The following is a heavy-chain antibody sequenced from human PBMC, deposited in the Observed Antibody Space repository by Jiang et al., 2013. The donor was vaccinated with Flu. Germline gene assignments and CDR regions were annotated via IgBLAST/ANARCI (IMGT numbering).Heavy chain of an antibody. CDR2: MNPNSGNT. CDR1: TSYD. J-gene: IGHJ4*02. V-gene: IGHV1-8*01. Sequence: TSYDINWVRQATRTRALSGWEWMNPNSGNTGYAQKFQGRVTMTRNTSISTAYMELSSLRSEDTAVYYCATSSSWTFDYWGQGTLVTVSS. CDR3: ATSSSWTFDY. D-gene: IGHD6-13*01.